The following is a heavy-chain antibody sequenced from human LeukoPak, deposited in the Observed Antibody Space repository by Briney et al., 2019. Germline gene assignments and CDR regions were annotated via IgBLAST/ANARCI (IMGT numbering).Heavy chain of an antibody. D-gene: IGHD1-26*01. Sequence: ASVKVSCKASGYTFTSYGISWVRQAPGQGLEWMGWISAYNGNTNYAQKLQGRVTMTTDTSTSTAYMELRSLRSDDTAVYYCARGQTIVGATYYFDYWGQGTLVTVSS. V-gene: IGHV1-18*01. CDR3: ARGQTIVGATYYFDY. CDR2: ISAYNGNT. CDR1: GYTFTSYG. J-gene: IGHJ4*02.